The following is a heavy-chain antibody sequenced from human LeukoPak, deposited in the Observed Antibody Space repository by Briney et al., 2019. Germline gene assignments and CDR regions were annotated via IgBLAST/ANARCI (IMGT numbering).Heavy chain of an antibody. D-gene: IGHD6-19*01. CDR3: AKDVHSSGWYHNY. Sequence: PGGSLRLSCAASRFTFSSYAMSWVRQAPGKGLEWVSAISGSGGSTYYADSVKGRFTISRDNSKNTLYLQMNSLRAEDTAVYYCAKDVHSSGWYHNYWGQGTLATVSS. J-gene: IGHJ4*02. CDR1: RFTFSSYA. V-gene: IGHV3-23*01. CDR2: ISGSGGST.